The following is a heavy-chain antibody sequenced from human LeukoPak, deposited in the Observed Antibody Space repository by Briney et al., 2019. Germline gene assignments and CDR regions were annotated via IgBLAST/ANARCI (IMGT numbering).Heavy chain of an antibody. CDR1: GGTFSSYA. CDR3: ASNYYDSSGYYRSYYYYYMDV. J-gene: IGHJ6*03. D-gene: IGHD3-22*01. Sequence: SVKVSCKASGGTFSSYAISWVRQAPGQGLEWMGGIIPIFGTANYAQKFQGRVTITADESTSTAYMELSSLRSEDTAVYYCASNYYDSSGYYRSYYYYYMDVWGKGTTVTVSS. V-gene: IGHV1-69*13. CDR2: IIPIFGTA.